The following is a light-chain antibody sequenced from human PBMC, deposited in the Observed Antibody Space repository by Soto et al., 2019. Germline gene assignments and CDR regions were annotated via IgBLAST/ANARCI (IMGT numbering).Light chain of an antibody. J-gene: IGLJ2*01. CDR2: DVS. Sequence: QSVLTQPAAVSGSPGQSITSSCTGTSSDIGDYKYVSWYKQHPRKAPKLIIYDVSNRHSGVSNRVSGSKSGNTGHLPISGFQGENVADYYCSSYTESSFVILGGGTKLPVL. CDR3: SSYTESSFVI. V-gene: IGLV2-14*03. CDR1: SSDIGDYKY.